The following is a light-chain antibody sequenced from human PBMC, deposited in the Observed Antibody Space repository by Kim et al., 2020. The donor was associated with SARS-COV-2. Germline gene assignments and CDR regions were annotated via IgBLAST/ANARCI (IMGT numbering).Light chain of an antibody. Sequence: VSPGPTASITCSGDKLGDKYACWYQQKPGQSPVLVIYQDSKRPSGIPERFSGSNSGNTATLTISGTQAMDEADYYCQAWDSSILVVFGGGTQLTVL. CDR1: KLGDKY. CDR3: QAWDSSILVV. CDR2: QDS. J-gene: IGLJ2*01. V-gene: IGLV3-1*01.